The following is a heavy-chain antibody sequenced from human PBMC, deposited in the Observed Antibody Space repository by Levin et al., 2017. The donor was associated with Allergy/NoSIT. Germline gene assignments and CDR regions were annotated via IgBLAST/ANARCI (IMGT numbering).Heavy chain of an antibody. CDR1: GGSIRSYY. D-gene: IGHD3-10*01. J-gene: IGHJ5*02. Sequence: SETLSLTCAVSGGSIRSYYWSWIRQPPGKGLEWIGYIYYSGSTNYNPSLKSRVTISVDSSKKQSSLKLSSVTAADTAVYYCAGTGGGFGESWFDPWGQGTLVTVSS. CDR2: IYYSGST. CDR3: AGTGGGFGESWFDP. V-gene: IGHV4-59*01.